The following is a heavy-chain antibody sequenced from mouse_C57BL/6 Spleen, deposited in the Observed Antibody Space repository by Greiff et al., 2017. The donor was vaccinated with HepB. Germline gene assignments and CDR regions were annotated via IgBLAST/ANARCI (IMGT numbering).Heavy chain of an antibody. CDR1: GFTFSSYG. Sequence: ESGGDLVKPGGSLKLSCAASGFTFSSYGMSWVRQTPDKRLEWVATISSGGSYTYYPDSVKGRFTISRDNAKNTLYLQMSSLKSEDTAMYYCASADRGYWGQGTTLTVSS. V-gene: IGHV5-6*01. CDR3: ASADRGY. J-gene: IGHJ2*01. CDR2: ISSGGSYT.